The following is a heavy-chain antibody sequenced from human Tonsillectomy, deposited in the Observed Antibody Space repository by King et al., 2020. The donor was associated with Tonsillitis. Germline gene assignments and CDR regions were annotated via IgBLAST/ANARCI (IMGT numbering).Heavy chain of an antibody. V-gene: IGHV3-30*02. J-gene: IGHJ4*02. Sequence: HVQLVESGGGVVQPGGSLRLSCAASGFSFSSYGMHWVRQAPGKGLEWVAFIRYDGSNKYYVDSVKGRFTISRDNSKNTLFLQMNSLSAEDTAVYYCAKGLGYDSSVYYPPLGYWGQGTLVTVSS. CDR1: GFSFSSYG. CDR2: IRYDGSNK. CDR3: AKGLGYDSSVYYPPLGY. D-gene: IGHD3-22*01.